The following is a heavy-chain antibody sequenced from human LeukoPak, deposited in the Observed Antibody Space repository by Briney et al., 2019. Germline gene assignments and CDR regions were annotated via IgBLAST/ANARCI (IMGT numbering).Heavy chain of an antibody. CDR2: INPNSGGT. CDR1: GYTFTGYY. J-gene: IGHJ3*02. D-gene: IGHD1-26*01. Sequence: ASVKVSCKASGYTFTGYYMHWVRQAPGQGLEWMGWINPNSGGTNYAQKLQGRVTMTTDTSTSTAYMELRSLRSDDTAVYYCARVGGANQRDAFDIWGQGTMVTVSS. CDR3: ARVGGANQRDAFDI. V-gene: IGHV1-2*02.